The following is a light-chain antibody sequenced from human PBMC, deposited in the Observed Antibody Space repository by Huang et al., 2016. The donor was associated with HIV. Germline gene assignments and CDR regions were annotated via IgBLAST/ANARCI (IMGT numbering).Light chain of an antibody. V-gene: IGKV2-24*01. CDR2: EGS. CDR1: QTLVHGDGTTY. Sequence: EIVMTQRPHSLPVALGQVASISCRSSQTLVHGDGTTYLSWRHQRPGQPPRLLIYEGSNRFSGVPGRISGSGAGTDFTLTISRVQPDDVAFYFCAKATQFPFTFGQGTKLEI. J-gene: IGKJ2*01. CDR3: AKATQFPFT.